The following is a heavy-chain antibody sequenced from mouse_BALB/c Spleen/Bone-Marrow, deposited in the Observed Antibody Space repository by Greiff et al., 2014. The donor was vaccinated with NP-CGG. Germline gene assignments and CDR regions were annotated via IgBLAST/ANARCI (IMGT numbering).Heavy chain of an antibody. CDR3: AIYYGNYYAMDY. Sequence: VQLQQSGAELVKPGASVKLSCTASGFYIKDTYMHWVKQRPEQGLEWIGRIDPANGNTKYDPKFQGKATVTADTSSNTAYLQLSSLTSEDTAVYYCAIYYGNYYAMDYWGQGTSVTVSS. V-gene: IGHV14-3*02. CDR1: GFYIKDTY. D-gene: IGHD2-1*01. CDR2: IDPANGNT. J-gene: IGHJ4*01.